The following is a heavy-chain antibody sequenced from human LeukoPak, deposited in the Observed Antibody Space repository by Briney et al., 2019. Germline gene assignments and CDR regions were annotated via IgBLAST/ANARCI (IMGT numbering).Heavy chain of an antibody. D-gene: IGHD2-2*02. CDR1: GYTFTSYD. CDR3: AREYGRGCSSTSCYTRGFDP. Sequence: ASVKVSCKASGYTFTSYDINWVRQATGQGLEWMGWMNPNSGNTGYAQKFQGRVTITRNTSIGTAYMELSSLRSEDTAVYYCAREYGRGCSSTSCYTRGFDPWGQGTLVTVSS. CDR2: MNPNSGNT. J-gene: IGHJ5*02. V-gene: IGHV1-8*03.